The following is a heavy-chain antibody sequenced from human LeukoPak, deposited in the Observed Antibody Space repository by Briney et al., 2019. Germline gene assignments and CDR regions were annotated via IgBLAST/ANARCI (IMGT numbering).Heavy chain of an antibody. CDR1: GGSISSSSYY. CDR3: ARGSTDSYDFWTPIGEVSTTMDV. V-gene: IGHV4-39*01. J-gene: IGHJ6*04. CDR2: IYYSGST. Sequence: TSETLSLTCTVSGGSISSSSYYWGWIRQPPGKGLEWIGSIYYSGSTYYNPSLKSRVTISVDTSKNQFSLKLSSVTAADTAVYYCARGSTDSYDFWTPIGEVSTTMDVWGKGTTVTVSS. D-gene: IGHD3-3*01.